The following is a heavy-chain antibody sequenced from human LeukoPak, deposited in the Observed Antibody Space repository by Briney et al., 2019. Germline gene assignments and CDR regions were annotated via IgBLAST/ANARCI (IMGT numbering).Heavy chain of an antibody. CDR1: GGSFSNDNDY. Sequence: SETLSLTCTVSGGSFSNDNDYWNWIRQPPGKGLEWIGYISHGGTAYYNPSLKSRVTISVDTSKNQFFLNLTSVTAADTAVYYCAREGGHYSSGSYYRGVVYWGQGTLVTVSS. CDR3: AREGGHYSSGSYYRGVVY. CDR2: ISHGGTA. V-gene: IGHV4-61*01. J-gene: IGHJ4*02. D-gene: IGHD3-10*01.